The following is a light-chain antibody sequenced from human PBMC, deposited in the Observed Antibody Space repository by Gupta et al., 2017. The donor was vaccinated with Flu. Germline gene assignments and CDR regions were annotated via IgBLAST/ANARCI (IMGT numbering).Light chain of an antibody. CDR1: QSVRSN. CDR3: QQYDNWPDT. J-gene: IGKJ2*01. CDR2: GAS. Sequence: EIVLTQSPATLSVSPGERATLSCRASQSVRSNLAWYQQKPGQAPRLLMYGASTRATAIPARFRGSGSGTEFTLTISSLQSEDFAVYYCQQYDNWPDTFGQGTKLQIK. V-gene: IGKV3-15*01.